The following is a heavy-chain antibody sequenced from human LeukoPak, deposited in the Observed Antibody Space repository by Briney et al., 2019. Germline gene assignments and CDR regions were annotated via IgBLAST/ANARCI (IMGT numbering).Heavy chain of an antibody. CDR2: INTDGSST. CDR1: GFSFSKYW. V-gene: IGHV3-74*01. J-gene: IGHJ4*02. D-gene: IGHD2-2*01. Sequence: GGSLRLSCADSGFSFSKYWMSWVRQAPGKGLVWVSRINTDGSSTSYADSVKGRFTISRDNAKNTLYLQMNSLRAEDTAVYYCARGGVVPAAMWGQGTLVTVSS. CDR3: ARGGVVPAAM.